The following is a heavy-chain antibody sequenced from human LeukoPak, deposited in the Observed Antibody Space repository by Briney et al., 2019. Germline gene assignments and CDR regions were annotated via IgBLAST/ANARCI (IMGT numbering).Heavy chain of an antibody. CDR1: GFTVSSNY. CDR2: IYSGGST. V-gene: IGHV3-66*01. Sequence: GGSLRLSCAASGFTVSSNYMSWVRQAPGKGLEWVSVIYSGGSTYYADSVKGRFTISRDNAKNSLYLQMNGLRAEDTAVYYCPRGSEWDLLGSCDYWGQGTLVTVSS. J-gene: IGHJ4*02. D-gene: IGHD1-26*01. CDR3: PRGSEWDLLGSCDY.